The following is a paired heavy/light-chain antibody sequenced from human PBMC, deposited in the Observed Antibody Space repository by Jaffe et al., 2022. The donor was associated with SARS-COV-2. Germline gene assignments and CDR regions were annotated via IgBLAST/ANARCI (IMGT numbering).Light chain of an antibody. V-gene: IGKV3-11*01. CDR1: QSVSSY. J-gene: IGKJ2*01. CDR2: DAS. Sequence: EIVLTQSPATLSLSPGERATLSCRASQSVSSYLAWYQQKPGQPPRLLIYDASNGATGIPARFSGSGSGTDFTLTISSLEPEDFAVYYCQHRSNWPYTFGQGTKLEIK. CDR3: QHRSNWPYT.
Heavy chain of an antibody. Sequence: EVQLVQSGAEVKKPGESLKISCKGSGYSFSSYWIGWVRQMPGKGLEWMGIIFPGDSDTRYSPSFQGQVTISADKSINTAHLQWSSLKASDTAIYYCAREYRWGSHNTFDIWGQGTMVIVSS. CDR3: AREYRWGSHNTFDI. V-gene: IGHV5-51*01. CDR2: IFPGDSDT. D-gene: IGHD3-16*01. J-gene: IGHJ3*02. CDR1: GYSFSSYW.